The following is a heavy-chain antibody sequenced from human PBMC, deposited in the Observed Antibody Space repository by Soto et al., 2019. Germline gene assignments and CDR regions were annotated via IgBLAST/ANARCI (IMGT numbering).Heavy chain of an antibody. J-gene: IGHJ4*02. CDR2: IAYDGSNK. CDR3: AKDPGTRQVNARYFDY. Sequence: GESLNISCAASGFTFSSYGMHWVRQAPGKGLEWVAVIAYDGSNKYYADSVKGRFTISRDNSKNTLYLQMNSLRAEDTAVYYCAKDPGTRQVNARYFDYWGQGTLVTVSS. D-gene: IGHD3-10*01. CDR1: GFTFSSYG. V-gene: IGHV3-30*18.